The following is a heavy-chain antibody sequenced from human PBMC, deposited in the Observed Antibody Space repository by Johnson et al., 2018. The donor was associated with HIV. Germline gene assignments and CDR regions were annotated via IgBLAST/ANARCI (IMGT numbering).Heavy chain of an antibody. CDR2: ISYDGSNK. CDR3: ARDSGSYQGAFDI. J-gene: IGHJ3*02. V-gene: IGHV3-30*04. D-gene: IGHD1-26*01. Sequence: QVQLVESGGGVVQPGRSLRLSCAASGFTFSSYAMHWVRQAPGKGLEWVAVISYDGSNKYYADSVKGRFTISRDNSKNTLYLQMNSLRAEDTAVYYCARDSGSYQGAFDIWGQGTMVTVSS. CDR1: GFTFSSYA.